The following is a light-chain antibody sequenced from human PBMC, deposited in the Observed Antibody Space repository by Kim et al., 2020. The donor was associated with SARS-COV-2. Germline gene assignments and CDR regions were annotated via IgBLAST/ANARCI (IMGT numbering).Light chain of an antibody. Sequence: ASVGDRVTITCRASQAISNYLAWYQQKPGKVPKLLIYAASTLQSGVPSRFSGSGSGTDFTLTISSLQPEDVATYYCQEYYSAPISFGQGTRLEIK. CDR2: AAS. J-gene: IGKJ5*01. V-gene: IGKV1-27*01. CDR1: QAISNY. CDR3: QEYYSAPIS.